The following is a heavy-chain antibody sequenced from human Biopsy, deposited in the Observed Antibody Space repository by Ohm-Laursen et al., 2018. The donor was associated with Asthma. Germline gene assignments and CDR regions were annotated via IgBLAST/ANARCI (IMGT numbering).Heavy chain of an antibody. CDR2: RDHEEGGT. Sequence: AASVKVSCKISGYSLTDLSMNWVRQAPGQGLEWMGGRDHEEGGTVNARRFQGRVTMTEDTSTDTAYMELSSLRSDDTAVYYCASDFPKDYVRYNFQFWGQGTLVTVSS. V-gene: IGHV1-24*01. J-gene: IGHJ4*02. CDR1: GYSLTDLS. D-gene: IGHD4-17*01. CDR3: ASDFPKDYVRYNFQF.